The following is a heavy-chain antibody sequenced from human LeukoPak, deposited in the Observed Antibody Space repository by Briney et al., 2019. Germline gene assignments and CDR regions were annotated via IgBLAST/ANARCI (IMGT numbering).Heavy chain of an antibody. J-gene: IGHJ4*02. CDR1: GYTFTGYY. D-gene: IGHD6-13*01. V-gene: IGHV1-2*02. CDR2: INPNSGGT. Sequence: ASVKVPLKASGYTFTGYYMHWVRQAPGQGLEWMGWINPNSGGTNYAQKFQGRVTMTRDTSISTAYMELSRLRSDDTAVYYCAREMEYSSSWYVDYWGQGTLVTVSS. CDR3: AREMEYSSSWYVDY.